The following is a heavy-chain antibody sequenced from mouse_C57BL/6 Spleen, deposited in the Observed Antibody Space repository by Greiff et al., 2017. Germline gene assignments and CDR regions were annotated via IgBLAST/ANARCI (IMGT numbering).Heavy chain of an antibody. J-gene: IGHJ2*01. Sequence: QVQLQQSGAELVRPGTSVKLSCKASGYTFTSYWMHWVKQRPGQGLEWIGVIDPSDSYTNYNQKFKGKATLTVDTSSSTAYMQLSSLTSEDSAVYYCARSGLLRSYYFDYWGQGTTLTVSS. CDR3: ARSGLLRSYYFDY. CDR2: IDPSDSYT. V-gene: IGHV1-59*01. CDR1: GYTFTSYW. D-gene: IGHD1-1*01.